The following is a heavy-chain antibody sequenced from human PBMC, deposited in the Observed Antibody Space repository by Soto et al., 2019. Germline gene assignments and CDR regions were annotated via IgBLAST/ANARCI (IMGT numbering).Heavy chain of an antibody. D-gene: IGHD3-10*01. CDR1: RFTFDENA. J-gene: IGHJ4*02. CDR3: AISQIRGPRSSLIF. V-gene: IGHV3-9*01. CDR2: INWKSDI. Sequence: GGSLRLSCAVSRFTFDENAMHWVRLAPEKGLEWVSGINWKSDIGYADSVKGRFTISRDNAHNSLYLQMNNLRAEDTALSYCAISQIRGPRSSLIFWDQATQVTLS.